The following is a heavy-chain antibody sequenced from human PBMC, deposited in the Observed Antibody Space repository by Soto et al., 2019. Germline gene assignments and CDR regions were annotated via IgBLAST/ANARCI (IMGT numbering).Heavy chain of an antibody. D-gene: IGHD6-19*01. CDR2: IYYSGST. J-gene: IGHJ4*02. CDR1: GGSISSYY. Sequence: LSLTCTVSGGSISSYYWSWIRQPPGKGLEWIGYIYYSGSTNYNPSLKSRVTISVDTSKNQFSLKLSSVSAADTAVYYCARMVAGNYFDYWGQGTLVTVSS. CDR3: ARMVAGNYFDY. V-gene: IGHV4-59*01.